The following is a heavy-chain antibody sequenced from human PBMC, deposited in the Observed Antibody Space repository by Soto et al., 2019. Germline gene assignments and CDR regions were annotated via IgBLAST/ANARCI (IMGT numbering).Heavy chain of an antibody. CDR3: ARSYYGSGYYYMDV. CDR2: IYYSGST. D-gene: IGHD3-10*01. J-gene: IGHJ6*03. V-gene: IGHV4-39*01. CDR1: GGSISSSSYY. Sequence: SETLSLTCTVSGGSISSSSYYWGWIRQPPGKGLEWIGSIYYSGSTYYNPSLKSRVTISVDTSKNQFSLKLSSVTAADTAVYNCARSYYGSGYYYMDVWGKGTTVTVSS.